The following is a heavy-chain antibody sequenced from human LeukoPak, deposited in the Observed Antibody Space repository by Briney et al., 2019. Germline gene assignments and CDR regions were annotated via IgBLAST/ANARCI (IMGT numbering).Heavy chain of an antibody. CDR3: ARGYYYDSTDI. CDR1: GFTFSSYG. CDR2: ISYDGSNK. D-gene: IGHD3-22*01. Sequence: GGSLRLSCAASGFTFSSYGMHWVRQAPGKGLEWVAVISYDGSNKYYADSVKGRFTISRDNSKNTLYLQMNSLRAEDTAVYYCARGYYYDSTDIWGQGTMVTVSS. V-gene: IGHV3-30*03. J-gene: IGHJ3*02.